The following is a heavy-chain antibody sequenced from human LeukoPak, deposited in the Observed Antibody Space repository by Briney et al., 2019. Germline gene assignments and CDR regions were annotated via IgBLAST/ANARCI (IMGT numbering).Heavy chain of an antibody. V-gene: IGHV1-46*01. CDR2: INPSGGST. CDR3: ARAGTTQTHDFWSGLADYYYYYMDV. CDR1: GYTFTSYY. J-gene: IGHJ6*03. Sequence: ASVKVSCKASGYTFTSYYMHWVRQAPGQGLEWMGIINPSGGSTSYAQKFQGRVTMTRDTSTSTVYMELSSLRSEDTAVYYCARAGTTQTHDFWSGLADYYYYYMDVWGKGTTVTVSS. D-gene: IGHD3-3*01.